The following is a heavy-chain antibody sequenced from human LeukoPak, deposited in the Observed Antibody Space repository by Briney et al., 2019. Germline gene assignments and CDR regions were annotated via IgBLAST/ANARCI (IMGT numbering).Heavy chain of an antibody. V-gene: IGHV3-7*01. Sequence: GGSLRLSCVASGFRFGRDWISWVRQAPGKGLEWVACVKQDGTEKNYVVSVWGRFTFSGESGKNSLYLQMNSLRAEDTAKYYCATLDSTKSVLWGRGTAVIVSS. J-gene: IGHJ1*01. D-gene: IGHD2-2*01. CDR3: ATLDSTKSVL. CDR2: VKQDGTEK. CDR1: GFRFGRDW.